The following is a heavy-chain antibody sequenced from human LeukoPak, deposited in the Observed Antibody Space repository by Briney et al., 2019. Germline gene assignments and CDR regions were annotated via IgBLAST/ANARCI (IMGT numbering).Heavy chain of an antibody. CDR2: INHSGST. CDR3: ARGRATMVRGVTQYYYYYYGMDV. J-gene: IGHJ6*02. D-gene: IGHD3-10*01. CDR1: GGSFSGYY. V-gene: IGHV4-34*01. Sequence: PSETLSLTCAVYGGSFSGYYWSWIRQPPGKGLEWIGEINHSGSTNYNPSLKSRVTISVDTSKNQFSLKLSSVTAADAAVYYCARGRATMVRGVTQYYYYYYGMDVWGQGTTVTVSS.